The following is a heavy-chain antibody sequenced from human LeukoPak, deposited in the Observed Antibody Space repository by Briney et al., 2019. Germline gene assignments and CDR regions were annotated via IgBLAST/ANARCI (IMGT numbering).Heavy chain of an antibody. Sequence: SETLSLTCAVNGVSFSAYFWNWIRQPPGKGLEWIGEVNHSGSTNYNPSLKSRVTMSVDTSKNQFSLKLSSVTAADTAVYYCARDTEAVTFDYWGQGTLVTVSS. CDR1: GVSFSAYF. CDR3: ARDTEAVTFDY. CDR2: VNHSGST. V-gene: IGHV4-34*01. J-gene: IGHJ4*02. D-gene: IGHD4-11*01.